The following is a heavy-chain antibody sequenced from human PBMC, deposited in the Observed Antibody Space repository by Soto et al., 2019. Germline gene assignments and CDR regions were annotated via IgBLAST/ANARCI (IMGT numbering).Heavy chain of an antibody. V-gene: IGHV4-34*01. Sequence: ETLSLTCAVYGGSFSGCGWSWIRQPPGKGLEWIGEINHSGSTNYNPSLKSRVTISVDTSKNQFSLKLSSATAADTAVYYCARSVAGTGSRYWGQGTQVTGSS. CDR2: INHSGST. CDR3: ARSVAGTGSRY. J-gene: IGHJ4*02. CDR1: GGSFSGCG. D-gene: IGHD6-19*01.